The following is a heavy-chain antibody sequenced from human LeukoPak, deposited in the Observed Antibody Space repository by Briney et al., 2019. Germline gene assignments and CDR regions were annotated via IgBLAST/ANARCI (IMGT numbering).Heavy chain of an antibody. V-gene: IGHV4-4*07. CDR2: IYTSGST. D-gene: IGHD3-10*01. CDR1: GGSISSYY. J-gene: IGHJ5*02. Sequence: SETLSLTCTVSGGSISSYYWSWIRQPAGKGLEWIGRIYTSGSTNYNPSLKSRVTMSVDTSKNQFSLKLSSVTAADTAVYYCARDFPITMVRGVIINGGWFDPWGQGTLVTVSS. CDR3: ARDFPITMVRGVIINGGWFDP.